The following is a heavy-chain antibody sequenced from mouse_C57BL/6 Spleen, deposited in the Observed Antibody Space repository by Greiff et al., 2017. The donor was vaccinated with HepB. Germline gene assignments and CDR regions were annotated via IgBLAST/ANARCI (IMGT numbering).Heavy chain of an antibody. CDR1: GYTFTSYW. V-gene: IGHV1-69*01. CDR3: AIYYAYDGAFAY. D-gene: IGHD2-2*01. J-gene: IGHJ3*01. CDR2: IDPSDSYT. Sequence: QVQLQQSGAELVMPGASVKLSCKASGYTFTSYWMHWVKQRPGQGLEWIGEIDPSDSYTNSNQKFKGKSTLTVDKSSSTTYMQLSSLTSEDSAVFYCAIYYAYDGAFAYWGQGTRVTVSA.